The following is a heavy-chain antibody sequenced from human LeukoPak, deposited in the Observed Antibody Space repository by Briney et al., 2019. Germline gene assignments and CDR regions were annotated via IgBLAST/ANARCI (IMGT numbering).Heavy chain of an antibody. CDR2: IYHSGST. CDR3: ARDLTPAKSAVRGVNPDAFDI. J-gene: IGHJ3*02. Sequence: SETLSLTCTVSGYSISSGYYWGWIRQPPGKGLEWIGSIYHSGSTYYNPSLKSRVTISVDTSKNQFSLKLSSVTAADTAVYYCARDLTPAKSAVRGVNPDAFDIWGQGTMVTVSS. CDR1: GYSISSGYY. D-gene: IGHD3-10*01. V-gene: IGHV4-38-2*02.